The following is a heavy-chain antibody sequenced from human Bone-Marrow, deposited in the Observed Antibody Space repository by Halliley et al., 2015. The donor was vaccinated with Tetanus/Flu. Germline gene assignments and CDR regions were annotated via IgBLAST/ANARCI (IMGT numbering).Heavy chain of an antibody. V-gene: IGHV4-30-4*01. D-gene: IGHD3-22*01. Sequence: GYIFYSGRTYYNPSLESRTTISIDTSKNQFSLRVRSVTAADTAVYYCVRGRDGHYYDPSGLDFWGQGTLVTVSS. J-gene: IGHJ4*02. CDR3: VRGRDGHYYDPSGLDF. CDR2: IFYSGRT.